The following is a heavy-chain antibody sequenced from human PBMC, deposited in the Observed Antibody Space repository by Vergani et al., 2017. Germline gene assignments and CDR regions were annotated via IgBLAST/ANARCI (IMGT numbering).Heavy chain of an antibody. V-gene: IGHV3-48*03. CDR3: AREVTQDAFDI. J-gene: IGHJ3*02. Sequence: EVQLVESGGGLVQPGGSLRLSCAASGFTFSSYEMNWVRQAPGKGLEWVSYISSSGSTIYYADSVKGRFTIARYNAKNSLYLQMNGLRAEDTAVYYCAREVTQDAFDIWGQGTMVTVSS. CDR2: ISSSGSTI. CDR1: GFTFSSYE.